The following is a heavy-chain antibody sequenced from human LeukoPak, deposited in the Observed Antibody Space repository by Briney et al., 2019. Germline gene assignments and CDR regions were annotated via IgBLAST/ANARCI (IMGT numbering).Heavy chain of an antibody. J-gene: IGHJ4*02. CDR1: GYTFTSYG. D-gene: IGHD6-6*01. V-gene: IGHV1-18*01. CDR3: ARTAARRFDY. Sequence: ASVKVSCKASGYTFTSYGFSWVRQAPGQGLEWMGWISAYNGNTRYAQSIQGRVTMTRDTSTSTVYMELSSLRSDDTAVYYCARTAARRFDYWGQGTLVTVSS. CDR2: ISAYNGNT.